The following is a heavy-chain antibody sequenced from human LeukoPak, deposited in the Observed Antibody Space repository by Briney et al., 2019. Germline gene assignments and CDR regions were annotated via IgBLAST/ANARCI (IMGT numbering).Heavy chain of an antibody. CDR3: ARGPSRGKYYYMDV. J-gene: IGHJ6*03. CDR2: IGTASDT. CDR1: GFTFSSSD. D-gene: IGHD1-1*01. Sequence: PGGSLRLSCAASGFTFSSSDMHWVRQPTGQGLEWVSTIGTASDTYYPGSVEGRFTLYRDNAKNSLYLQMNSLTAGDTAVYYCARGPSRGKYYYMDVWGKGPTVTVSS. V-gene: IGHV3-13*01.